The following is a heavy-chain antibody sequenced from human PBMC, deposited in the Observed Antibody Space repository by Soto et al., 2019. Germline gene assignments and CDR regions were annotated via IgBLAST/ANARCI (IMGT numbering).Heavy chain of an antibody. D-gene: IGHD5-12*01. CDR1: RFAVSDNY. Sequence: EVHLVESGGGLVQPGGSLRLSCAASRFAVSDNYMSWVRQAPGKGLEFVSLIYSGGTTSYAGSVKGRFTICRDNSKNTLYLQMNHLRAEDTAVYYCATRTITLPHWGQGTLVTVSS. V-gene: IGHV3-66*01. CDR3: ATRTITLPH. CDR2: IYSGGTT. J-gene: IGHJ4*02.